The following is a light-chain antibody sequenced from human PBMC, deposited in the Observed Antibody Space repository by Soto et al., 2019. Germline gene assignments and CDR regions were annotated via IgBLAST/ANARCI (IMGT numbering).Light chain of an antibody. CDR1: QSISSW. CDR3: QQINSYHQT. CDR2: SAS. Sequence: DIQMTQSPSTLSASVGDRVTITCRASQSISSWLAWYQQKPGKAPKLLVYSASTLQSGVPSRFSGSGSGPDFTLTISSLQPEDSATYLCQQINSYHQTFGQGTRLEIK. V-gene: IGKV1-5*01. J-gene: IGKJ5*01.